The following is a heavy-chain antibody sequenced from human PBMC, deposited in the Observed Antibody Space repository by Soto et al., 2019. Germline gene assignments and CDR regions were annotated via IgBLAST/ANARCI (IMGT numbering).Heavy chain of an antibody. Sequence: MQMVESGGGSVQSGGSLRLSCAASGFPFSHYWMHWVRQTPGKGLVWVARINPAGTITNYADSVEGRFTISRDNADSALFLQMSSLSAEDTAIYYCTSDTFGLRDTWGQGTLVTVSS. J-gene: IGHJ5*02. V-gene: IGHV3-74*01. D-gene: IGHD3-16*01. CDR3: TSDTFGLRDT. CDR2: INPAGTIT. CDR1: GFPFSHYW.